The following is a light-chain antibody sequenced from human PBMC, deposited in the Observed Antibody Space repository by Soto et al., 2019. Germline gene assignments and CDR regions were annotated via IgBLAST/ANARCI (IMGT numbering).Light chain of an antibody. V-gene: IGLV1-44*01. CDR1: SSNIGTNT. J-gene: IGLJ2*01. Sequence: QSVLTQPPSASGTPGQRVTISCSGSSSNIGTNTVIWYQQLPGTAPNLLIYCNNQRPSGVPDRFSGSKSGTSASLAISGLQSEDEADYYCASWDVSLVVFGGGTKLTVL. CDR3: ASWDVSLVV. CDR2: CNN.